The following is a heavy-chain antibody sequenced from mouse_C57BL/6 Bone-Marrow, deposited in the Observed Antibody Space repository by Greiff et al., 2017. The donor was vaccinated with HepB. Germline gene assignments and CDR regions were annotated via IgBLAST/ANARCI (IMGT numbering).Heavy chain of an antibody. D-gene: IGHD1-1*01. CDR3: APDYYGSSYRYFDV. Sequence: VQLQQSGPELVKPGASVKISCKASGYTFTDYYMNWVKQSHGKSLEWIGDINPNNGGTSYNQKFKGKATLTVDKSSSTAYMELRSLTSEDSAVYYCAPDYYGSSYRYFDVWGTGTTVTVSS. CDR1: GYTFTDYY. J-gene: IGHJ1*03. CDR2: INPNNGGT. V-gene: IGHV1-26*01.